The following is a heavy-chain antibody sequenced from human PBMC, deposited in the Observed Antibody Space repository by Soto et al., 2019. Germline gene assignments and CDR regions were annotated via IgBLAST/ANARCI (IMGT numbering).Heavy chain of an antibody. CDR1: GFTFSVSW. Sequence: EAQLVESGGGLVKPGGSLRLSCAASGFTFSVSWMNWVRQAPGKGLELVGRIKSTAYGGTTDYATPVKGRFTISRDDSASTMDLQMNSLKIQHTGVYYCTSHDAREKNLLPCCGQGTLVTVSS. D-gene: IGHD2-15*01. V-gene: IGHV3-15*07. J-gene: IGHJ4*02. CDR3: TSHDAREKNLLPC. CDR2: IKSTAYGGTT.